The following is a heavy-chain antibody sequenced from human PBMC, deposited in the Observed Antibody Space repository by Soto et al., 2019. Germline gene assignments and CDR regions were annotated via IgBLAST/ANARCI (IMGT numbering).Heavy chain of an antibody. J-gene: IGHJ3*02. D-gene: IGHD3-22*01. V-gene: IGHV3-21*01. CDR1: GFTFSSYS. CDR2: ISSSSSYI. CDR3: ARVEGHHYYDSTSAFDI. Sequence: GGSLRLSCAASGFTFSSYSMNWVRQAPGKGLEWVSSISSSSSYIYYADSVKGRFTISRDNAKNSLYLQMNSLRAEDTAVYYCARVEGHHYYDSTSAFDIWGQGTMVTVSS.